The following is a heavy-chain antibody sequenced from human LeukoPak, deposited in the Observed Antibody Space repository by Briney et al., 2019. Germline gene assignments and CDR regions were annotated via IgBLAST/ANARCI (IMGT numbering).Heavy chain of an antibody. CDR3: AREHSGLDY. CDR1: GGSISSGSYY. D-gene: IGHD5-12*01. J-gene: IGHJ4*02. Sequence: SQTLSLTCIVSGGSISSGSYYWSWIRQPAGKGLEWIGRVFTSGSTDCNPSFKSRVTISVDTSKNQFSLKLSSVTAADTAVYYCAREHSGLDYWGQGTLVTVSS. CDR2: VFTSGST. V-gene: IGHV4-61*02.